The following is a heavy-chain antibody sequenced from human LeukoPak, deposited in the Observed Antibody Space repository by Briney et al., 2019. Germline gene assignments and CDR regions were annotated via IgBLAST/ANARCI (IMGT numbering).Heavy chain of an antibody. D-gene: IGHD3-22*01. V-gene: IGHV3-49*04. J-gene: IGHJ4*02. CDR2: IRSKAYGGTT. CDR1: GFTFGDYA. CDR3: TSGFRYDSSGYLLY. Sequence: GGSLRLSCTASGFTFGDYAMSWVRQAPGKGLEWVGFIRSKAYGGTTEYAASVKGRFTISRDDSKSIAYLQVNSLKTEDTAVYYCTSGFRYDSSGYLLYWGQGTLVTVSS.